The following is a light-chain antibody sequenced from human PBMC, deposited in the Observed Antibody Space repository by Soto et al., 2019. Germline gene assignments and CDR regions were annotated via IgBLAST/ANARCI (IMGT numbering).Light chain of an antibody. V-gene: IGKV3-15*01. Sequence: EIVMTQSPATLSVSPGERATLSCRASQSVSSNLAWYQQKPGQAPRLLIYGASTRANGIPARFSGSGSGTEFTLNISSLQSEDFAVYYCQQYNNWPPLTFGGGTKVEIK. CDR2: GAS. CDR1: QSVSSN. CDR3: QQYNNWPPLT. J-gene: IGKJ4*01.